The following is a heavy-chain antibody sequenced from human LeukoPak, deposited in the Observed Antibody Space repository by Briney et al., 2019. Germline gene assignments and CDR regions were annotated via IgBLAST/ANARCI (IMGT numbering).Heavy chain of an antibody. J-gene: IGHJ4*02. V-gene: IGHV3-11*04. CDR2: ISSSGNTR. D-gene: IGHD3-16*01. CDR1: GFTFSDYY. CDR3: AWGGMAAFDS. Sequence: GRSLRLSCAASGFTFSDYYMSWIRQAPGKGLEWVAYISSSGNTRYYADSVKGRFTISRDNAKNSLYLQMNSLRAEDTAVYYCAWGGMAAFDSWGQGTLVTVSS.